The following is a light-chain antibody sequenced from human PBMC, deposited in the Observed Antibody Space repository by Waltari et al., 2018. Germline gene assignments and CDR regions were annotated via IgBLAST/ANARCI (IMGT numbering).Light chain of an antibody. J-gene: IGLJ3*02. CDR1: TGTVTSVYY. Sequence: QTVVTQEPSLTVSPGGTVTPTCASSTGTVTSVYYPNWSQQKPGQPPRALIYSTSNKYSWTPDRFSGSLLGGKAALTLSGVQPEDEAEYYCLLYYGGAGVFGGGTKLTVL. CDR3: LLYYGGAGV. CDR2: STS. V-gene: IGLV7-43*01.